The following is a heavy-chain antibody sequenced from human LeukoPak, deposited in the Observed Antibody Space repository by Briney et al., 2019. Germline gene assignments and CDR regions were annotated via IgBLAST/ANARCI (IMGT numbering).Heavy chain of an antibody. V-gene: IGHV3-23*01. CDR1: GFIFSRYA. Sequence: GGSLRLSCAASGFIFSRYAMPWVRQAPGKGLEWVSSISGSGGSTYYADSVKGRFTISRDTSKSTLYLQMSSLRAEDTAVYYCAKRSGDSYFLDSWGQGTLVTVSS. CDR2: ISGSGGST. CDR3: AKRSGDSYFLDS. J-gene: IGHJ4*02. D-gene: IGHD2-15*01.